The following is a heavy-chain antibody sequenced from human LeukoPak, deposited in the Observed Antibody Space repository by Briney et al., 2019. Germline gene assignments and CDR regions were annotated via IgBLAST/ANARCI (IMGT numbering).Heavy chain of an antibody. CDR1: GYRFTNYW. V-gene: IGHV5-51*01. J-gene: IGHJ6*02. D-gene: IGHD6-6*01. Sequence: GESLKISCKGSGYRFTNYWIGWVRQMPGKGLEWMGIIYPGDSDTRYSPSFQGQVTISADKSINTAYLQWSSLKASDTAMYYCARVAARHPNSYYYYGMDVWGQGTTVTVSS. CDR3: ARVAARHPNSYYYYGMDV. CDR2: IYPGDSDT.